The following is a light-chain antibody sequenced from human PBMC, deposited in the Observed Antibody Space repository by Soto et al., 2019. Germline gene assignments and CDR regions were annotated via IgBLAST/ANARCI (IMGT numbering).Light chain of an antibody. V-gene: IGKV3-15*01. J-gene: IGKJ4*01. CDR2: SAS. CDR3: QQYQSWPLT. Sequence: EIVLTQSPGTLSLSPGERSTLSCRTSQTVSHNLAWYQQKLGQDPRLLIYSASARATGIPARFSGSGSETEFTLTISSLQSEDFAVYYCQQYQSWPLTFGGGTKVDIK. CDR1: QTVSHN.